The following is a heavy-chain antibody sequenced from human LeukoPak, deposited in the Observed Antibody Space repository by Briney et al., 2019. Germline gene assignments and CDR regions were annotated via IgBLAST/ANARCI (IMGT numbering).Heavy chain of an antibody. CDR3: ARGPRYSSSWS. Sequence: GGSLRLSCAASGFTFSSYAMSWVRQAPGKGLVWVSRINSDGSSTSYADSVKGRFTISRDNAKNTLYLQMNSLRAEDTAVYYCARGPRYSSSWSGGQGTLVTVSS. J-gene: IGHJ4*02. D-gene: IGHD6-13*01. CDR2: INSDGSST. CDR1: GFTFSSYA. V-gene: IGHV3-74*01.